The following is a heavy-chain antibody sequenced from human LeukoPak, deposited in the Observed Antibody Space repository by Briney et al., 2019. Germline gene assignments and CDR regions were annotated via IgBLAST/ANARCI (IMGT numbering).Heavy chain of an antibody. J-gene: IGHJ4*02. CDR1: RFTFSSYA. V-gene: IGHV3-30-3*02. Sequence: PGGSLRLSCAASRFTFSSYAMHWVRQAPGKGPEWVSVVSYDGSDKHYADSVKGRFTISRDNSKNTLYLQINNPRVEDTAVYYCAKRYYDFPLDYWGQGTLVTVSS. CDR3: AKRYYDFPLDY. CDR2: VSYDGSDK. D-gene: IGHD3-3*01.